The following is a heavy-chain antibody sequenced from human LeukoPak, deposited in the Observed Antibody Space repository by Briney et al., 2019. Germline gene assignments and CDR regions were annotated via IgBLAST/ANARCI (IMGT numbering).Heavy chain of an antibody. CDR1: GFTFSSYG. D-gene: IGHD3-3*01. V-gene: IGHV3-30*02. CDR3: AKLSGEYYDFWSGPDAFDI. CDR2: IWYGGSNK. J-gene: IGHJ3*02. Sequence: GGSLRLSCAASGFTFSSYGMHWVRQAPGKGLEWVAVIWYGGSNKYYADSVKGRFTISRDNSKNTLYLQMNSLRAEDTAVYYCAKLSGEYYDFWSGPDAFDIWGQGTMVTVSS.